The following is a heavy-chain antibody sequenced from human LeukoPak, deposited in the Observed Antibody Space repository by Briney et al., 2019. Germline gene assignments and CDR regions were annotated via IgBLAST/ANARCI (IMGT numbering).Heavy chain of an antibody. Sequence: PSETLSLTCAVYGGSFSGYYWSWIRQPPGKGLEWIGEINHSGSTNYNPSLKSRVTISVDTSKNQFSLKLSSVTAADTAVYYCASAFPRGYWGQGTLVTVSS. J-gene: IGHJ4*02. D-gene: IGHD5-24*01. V-gene: IGHV4-34*01. CDR1: GGSFSGYY. CDR3: ASAFPRGY. CDR2: INHSGST.